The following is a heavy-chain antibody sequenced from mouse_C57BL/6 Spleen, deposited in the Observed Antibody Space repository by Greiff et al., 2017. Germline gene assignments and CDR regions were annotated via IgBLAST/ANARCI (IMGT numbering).Heavy chain of an antibody. CDR3: ARNSDTTASYYFDY. CDR2: IWTGGGT. Sequence: VKLVESGPGLVAPSQSLSITCTVSGFSLTSYAISWVRQPPGKGLEWLGVIWTGGGTNYNSALKSRLSISKDNSKSQVFLKMNSLQTDDTARYYCARNSDTTASYYFDYWGQGTTLTVSS. J-gene: IGHJ2*01. V-gene: IGHV2-9-1*01. D-gene: IGHD1-2*01. CDR1: GFSLTSYA.